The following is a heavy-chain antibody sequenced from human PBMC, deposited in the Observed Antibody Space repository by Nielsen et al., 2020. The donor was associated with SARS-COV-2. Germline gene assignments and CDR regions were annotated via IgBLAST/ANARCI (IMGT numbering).Heavy chain of an antibody. V-gene: IGHV3-48*02. CDR2: ISSSSSTI. CDR1: GFTFSSYS. D-gene: IGHD1-7*01. J-gene: IGHJ6*03. Sequence: GGSLRFSCAASGFTFSSYSMNWVRQAPGKGLEWVSYISSSSSTIYYADSVKGRFTISRDNAKNSLYLQMNSLRDEDTAVYYCARDQLELPAGYYYYMDVWGKGTTVTVSS. CDR3: ARDQLELPAGYYYYMDV.